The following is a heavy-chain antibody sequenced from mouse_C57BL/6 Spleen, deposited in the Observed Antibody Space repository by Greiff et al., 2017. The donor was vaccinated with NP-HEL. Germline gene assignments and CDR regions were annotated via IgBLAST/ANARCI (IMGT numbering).Heavy chain of an antibody. CDR3: ARNGGAY. CDR2: IWSGGST. CDR1: GFSLTSYG. J-gene: IGHJ3*01. V-gene: IGHV2-2*01. Sequence: VQRVESGPGLVQPSQSLSITCTVSGFSLTSYGVHWVRQSPGKGLEWLGVIWSGGSTDYNAAFISRLSISKDNSKSQVFFKMNSLQADDTAIYYCARNGGAYWGQGTLVTVSA.